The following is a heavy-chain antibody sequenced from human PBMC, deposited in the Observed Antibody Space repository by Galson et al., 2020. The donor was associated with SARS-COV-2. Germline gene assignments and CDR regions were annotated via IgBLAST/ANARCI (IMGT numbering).Heavy chain of an antibody. D-gene: IGHD4-17*01. J-gene: IGHJ2*01. V-gene: IGHV4-31*03. Sequence: ETSETLSLTCTVSGGSISSGGSYWSSIRQHPGKGLEWIGYIYYSGSTYYNPSLKSRATISVDTSKNQFSLKLSSVTAADTSVYYCARMNYGGNPRPVWYFDLCGRGTLVTVSS. CDR3: ARMNYGGNPRPVWYFDL. CDR2: IYYSGST. CDR1: GGSISSGGSY.